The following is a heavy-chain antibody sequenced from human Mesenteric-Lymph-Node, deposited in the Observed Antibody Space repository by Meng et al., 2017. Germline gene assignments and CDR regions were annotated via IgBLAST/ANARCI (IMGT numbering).Heavy chain of an antibody. CDR2: IYHNGDT. J-gene: IGHJ5*02. CDR3: ARVGYCSSGSCHREWFDP. Sequence: SETLSLTCTVSGGSINTNYWTWIRQPPGKGLEWIGYIYHNGDTDYNSSLKSRVTMSVDTSKNQFSLNLSSVTATDTAVYYCARVGYCSSGSCHREWFDPWGQGTLVTVSS. D-gene: IGHD2-15*01. CDR1: GGSINTNY. V-gene: IGHV4-59*01.